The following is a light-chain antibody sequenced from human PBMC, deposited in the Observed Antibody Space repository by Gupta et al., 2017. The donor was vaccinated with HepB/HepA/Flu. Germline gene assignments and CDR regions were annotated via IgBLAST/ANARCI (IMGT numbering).Light chain of an antibody. J-gene: IGLJ3*02. CDR3: AAWDDSLSGWV. V-gene: IGLV1-47*01. Sequence: QSVLPQPPPASGTPGKRVTISCSGSSSNIGSNYVYWYQQLPGTAPKRLIYRNNQRPSGVPDRFSGSKSGTSASLAISGLRSEDEADYYCAAWDDSLSGWVFGGGTKLTVL. CDR1: SSNIGSNY. CDR2: RNN.